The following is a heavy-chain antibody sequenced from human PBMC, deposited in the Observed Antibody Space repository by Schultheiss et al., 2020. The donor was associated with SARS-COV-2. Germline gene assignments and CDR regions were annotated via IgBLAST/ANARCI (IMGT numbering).Heavy chain of an antibody. CDR3: ARGLDHYYYYTMDV. J-gene: IGHJ6*02. Sequence: SETLSLTCTVSGGSISSYYWSWIRQPPGKGLEWIGYIYYSGSTNYNPSLKSRVTISGDTSKNQFSLKLNSVSAADTAVYYCARGLDHYYYYTMDVWGQGTTVTVSS. V-gene: IGHV4-59*01. D-gene: IGHD2-2*03. CDR1: GGSISSYY. CDR2: IYYSGST.